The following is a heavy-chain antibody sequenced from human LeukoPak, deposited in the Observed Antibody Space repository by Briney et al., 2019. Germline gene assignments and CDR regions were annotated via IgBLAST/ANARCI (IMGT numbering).Heavy chain of an antibody. CDR2: INHSGST. CDR1: GGSFSGYY. V-gene: IGHV4-34*09. CDR3: ARSQCSGGSCYGSPYFDY. J-gene: IGHJ4*02. D-gene: IGHD2-15*01. Sequence: SETLSLTCAVYGGSFSGYYWSWIRQPPGKGLEWIGEINHSGSTNYNPSLESRVTISVDTSKNQFSLKLSSVTAADTAVYYCARSQCSGGSCYGSPYFDYWGQGTLVTVSS.